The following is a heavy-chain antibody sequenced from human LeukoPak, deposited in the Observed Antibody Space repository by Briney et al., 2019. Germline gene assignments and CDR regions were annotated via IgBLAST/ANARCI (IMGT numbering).Heavy chain of an antibody. D-gene: IGHD3-16*01. J-gene: IGHJ4*02. CDR1: GFTFSSYA. Sequence: GGSLRLSCAASGFTFSSYAMSWVRQAPGKGLEWVSAISGSGGSTYYADSVKGRFTISRDNSKNTLYLQMNSLRAEDTAVYYCAKGSRRLRLGELFDYWGQGTLVTVSS. V-gene: IGHV3-23*01. CDR2: ISGSGGST. CDR3: AKGSRRLRLGELFDY.